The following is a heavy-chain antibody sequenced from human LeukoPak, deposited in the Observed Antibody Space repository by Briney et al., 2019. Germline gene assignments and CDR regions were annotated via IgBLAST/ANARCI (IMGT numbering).Heavy chain of an antibody. CDR1: GFTFGSYN. CDR2: IRHDGSDK. V-gene: IGHV3-30*02. Sequence: GGSLRLSCAASGFTFGSYNMHWVRQAPGKGLEWVAFIRHDGSDKYYADSVKGRFTVSRDNSMDSLYLQMNSLRPEDTAVYYCANPQPRIAARNWGQGTLVTVSS. D-gene: IGHD6-6*01. CDR3: ANPQPRIAARN. J-gene: IGHJ4*02.